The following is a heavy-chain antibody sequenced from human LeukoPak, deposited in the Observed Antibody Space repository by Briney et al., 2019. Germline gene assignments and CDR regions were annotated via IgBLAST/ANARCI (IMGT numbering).Heavy chain of an antibody. CDR1: GYTFTGYY. Sequence: AASVKVSCKASGYTFTGYYMHWVRQAPGQGLEWMGWINPNSGGTNYAQRFQGRVTMTRDTSISTAYMELSRLKSDDTAVYYCARLRRRDGYNEYLQHWGQGTLVTVSS. CDR2: INPNSGGT. V-gene: IGHV1-2*02. CDR3: ARLRRRDGYNEYLQH. D-gene: IGHD5-24*01. J-gene: IGHJ1*01.